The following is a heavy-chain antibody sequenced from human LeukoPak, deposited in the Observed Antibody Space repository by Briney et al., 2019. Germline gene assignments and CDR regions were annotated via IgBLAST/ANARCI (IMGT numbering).Heavy chain of an antibody. V-gene: IGHV3-7*03. CDR3: AGGSLRVRFDY. Sequence: GGSLRLSCAASGFTFSSYWMSWVRQAPGKGLEWVANIKQDGSEKYYVDSVKGRFTISRDTSKNTLYLQMNSLRAEDTAVYYCAGGSLRVRFDYWGQGTLVTVSS. CDR1: GFTFSSYW. J-gene: IGHJ4*02. D-gene: IGHD1-26*01. CDR2: IKQDGSEK.